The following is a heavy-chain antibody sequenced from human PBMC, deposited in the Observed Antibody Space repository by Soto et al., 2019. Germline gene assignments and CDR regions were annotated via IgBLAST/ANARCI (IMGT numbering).Heavy chain of an antibody. Sequence: GESLKISCPGSGYSFSNYWITWVRQLPGKGLEWMGRIDHGESYTNYSPSFQRHVTISTXXXIXXXYXKXXXLRASDTDRFFCERHTLSDSRWSDGHWGQGTLDTGSS. V-gene: IGHV5-10-1*01. CDR2: IDHGESYT. J-gene: IGHJ4*02. CDR1: GYSFSNYW. D-gene: IGHD6-13*01. CDR3: ERHTLSDSRWSDGH.